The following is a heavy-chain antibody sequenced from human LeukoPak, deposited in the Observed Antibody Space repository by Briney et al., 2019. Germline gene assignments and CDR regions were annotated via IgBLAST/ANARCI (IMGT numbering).Heavy chain of an antibody. J-gene: IGHJ4*02. Sequence: SETLSLTCTVSGGSISSYYWSWIRQPPGKGLEWIGYIYYSGSTNYNPSLKSRVTISVDTSKNRFSLKLSSVTAADTAVYYCARVVYSSGWYFDYWGQGTLVTVSS. CDR1: GGSISSYY. CDR3: ARVVYSSGWYFDY. V-gene: IGHV4-59*01. CDR2: IYYSGST. D-gene: IGHD6-19*01.